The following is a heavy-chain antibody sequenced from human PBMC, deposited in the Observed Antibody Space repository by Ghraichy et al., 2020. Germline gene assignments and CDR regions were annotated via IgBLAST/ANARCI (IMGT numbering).Heavy chain of an antibody. CDR2: IYYSGST. Sequence: SETLSLTCTVSGGSISSRSYYWGWIRQPPGKGLEWIGSIYYSGSTYYNPSLKSRVTISVDTSKNQFSLKLSSVTAADTAVYYCARHKGGIQLPCDYWGQGTLVTVSS. V-gene: IGHV4-39*01. CDR1: GGSISSRSYY. CDR3: ARHKGGIQLPCDY. D-gene: IGHD5-18*01. J-gene: IGHJ4*02.